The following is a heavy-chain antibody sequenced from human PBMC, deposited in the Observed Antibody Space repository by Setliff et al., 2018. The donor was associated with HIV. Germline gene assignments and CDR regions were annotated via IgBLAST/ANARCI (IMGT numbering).Heavy chain of an antibody. J-gene: IGHJ4*02. V-gene: IGHV4-59*08. CDR3: ARRSAKSSFLYFDY. CDR2: IYSSGTT. D-gene: IGHD3-16*02. Sequence: SETLSLTCTVSGGSISGFYWSWFRQPPGRGLEWIGYIYSSGTTKYNPSLKSRVTILVDTSKNQFSLRLSSVTAADTAVYYCARRSAKSSFLYFDYWGQGTLVTVS. CDR1: GGSISGFY.